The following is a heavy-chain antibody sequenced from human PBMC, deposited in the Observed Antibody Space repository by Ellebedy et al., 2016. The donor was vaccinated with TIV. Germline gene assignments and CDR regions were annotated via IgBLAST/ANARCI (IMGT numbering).Heavy chain of an antibody. Sequence: GGSLRLSXAASGFTFSSYAMSWVRQAPGKGLEWVSAISGSGGSTYYADSVKGRFTISRDNSKNTLYLQMNSLRAEDTAVYYCAKDLLRGYDILTGYYSTPGNAFDIWGQGTMVTVSS. CDR3: AKDLLRGYDILTGYYSTPGNAFDI. CDR2: ISGSGGST. J-gene: IGHJ3*02. D-gene: IGHD3-9*01. CDR1: GFTFSSYA. V-gene: IGHV3-23*01.